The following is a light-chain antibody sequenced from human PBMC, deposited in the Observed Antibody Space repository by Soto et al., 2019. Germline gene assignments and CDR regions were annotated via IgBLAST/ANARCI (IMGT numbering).Light chain of an antibody. CDR3: GTWDSSLSAFV. J-gene: IGLJ1*01. CDR2: DSN. V-gene: IGLV1-51*01. CDR1: SSNIGNNY. Sequence: QSVLTQPHSVSAAPGQKVPISCSGSSSNIGNNYVSWYQQLPGTAPKLLIYDSNKRPSGIPDRFSGSKSGTSATLGITGLQTGDEADYYCGTWDSSLSAFVFGTGTKVTVL.